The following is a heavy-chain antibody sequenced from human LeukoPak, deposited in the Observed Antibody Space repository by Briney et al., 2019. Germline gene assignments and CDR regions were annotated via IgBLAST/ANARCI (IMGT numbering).Heavy chain of an antibody. CDR3: ARVGAAIFGVPYYYYYMDV. V-gene: IGHV4-30-2*01. CDR2: IYHSGST. CDR1: GGSISSGDYY. J-gene: IGHJ6*03. D-gene: IGHD3-3*01. Sequence: PSETLSLTCTVSGGSISSGDYYWSWIRQPPGKGLEWIGYIYHSGSTYYNPSLKSRVTISVDRSKNQFSLKLSSVTAADTAVYYCARVGAAIFGVPYYYYYMDVWGKGTTVTVSS.